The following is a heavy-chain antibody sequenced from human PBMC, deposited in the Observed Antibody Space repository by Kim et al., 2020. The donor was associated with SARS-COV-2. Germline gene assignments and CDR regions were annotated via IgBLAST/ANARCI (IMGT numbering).Heavy chain of an antibody. Sequence: GGSLRLSCAASGFTFSSYAMSWVRQAPGKGLEWVSGIYSGGSSTYYADSVKGRFTISRDNSKNTLYLQMNSLRAEDTAVYYCAKQKGRLLFAVSADGMDVWGAGTTVTVSS. CDR2: IYSGGSST. D-gene: IGHD2-2*01. CDR3: AKQKGRLLFAVSADGMDV. CDR1: GFTFSSYA. J-gene: IGHJ6*04. V-gene: IGHV3-23*03.